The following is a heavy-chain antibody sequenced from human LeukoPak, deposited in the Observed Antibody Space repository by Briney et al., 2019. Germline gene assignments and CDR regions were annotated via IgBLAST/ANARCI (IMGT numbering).Heavy chain of an antibody. J-gene: IGHJ4*02. Sequence: GGSLRLSCAASGFTFRSDAMSWGRQAPGKGLEWVSGISGSVGSTYYADSVKGRFTISIDNSKNPLYLQMNSLSAEDTAVYYCAKEARYDFWSGYSTCLDYWGQRTLVTVSS. D-gene: IGHD3-3*01. V-gene: IGHV3-23*01. CDR2: ISGSVGST. CDR1: GFTFRSDA. CDR3: AKEARYDFWSGYSTCLDY.